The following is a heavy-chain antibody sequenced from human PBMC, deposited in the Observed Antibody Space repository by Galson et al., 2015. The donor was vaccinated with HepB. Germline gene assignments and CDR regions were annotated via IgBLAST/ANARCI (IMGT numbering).Heavy chain of an antibody. D-gene: IGHD3-16*01. V-gene: IGHV1-46*01. CDR3: AGDDGRYVRFDP. CDR2: INLIGGGT. CDR1: GYTFTSYY. Sequence: SVKVSCKASGYTFTSYYIHWVRQAPGQGLEWMGIINLIGGGTAYPQKFQGRVTITRDTSTSTVYMELSSLRSEDTAVYYCAGDDGRYVRFDPWGQGTPVTVSS. J-gene: IGHJ5*02.